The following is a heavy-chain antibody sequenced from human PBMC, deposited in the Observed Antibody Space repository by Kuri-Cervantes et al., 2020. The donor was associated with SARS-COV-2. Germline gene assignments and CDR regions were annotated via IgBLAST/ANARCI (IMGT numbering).Heavy chain of an antibody. Sequence: SETLSLTCTVSDGSISNYYWSWIRQPPGKGLEWIGYIYHSGSTNYNPPLNSRVTISTDTSKNQFALRLSTVTAADTAVYYCARGGTYYYDRSGFDWFGPWGQGTLVTVSS. D-gene: IGHD3-22*01. J-gene: IGHJ5*02. CDR2: IYHSGST. V-gene: IGHV4-59*01. CDR3: ARGGTYYYDRSGFDWFGP. CDR1: DGSISNYY.